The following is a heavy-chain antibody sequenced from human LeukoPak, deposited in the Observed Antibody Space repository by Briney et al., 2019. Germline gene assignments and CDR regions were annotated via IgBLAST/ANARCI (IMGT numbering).Heavy chain of an antibody. J-gene: IGHJ4*02. V-gene: IGHV3-23*01. CDR2: ISGGGGSP. D-gene: IGHD3-22*01. CDR3: ANSRTPWIESSGRFYFDY. Sequence: GGSLRLSCAASGFTFSSYAMSWVRQAPGKGLEWVSGISGGGGSPYYADSVKGRFTISRDNSKNTLYLQMNSLRAEDTAVYYCANSRTPWIESSGRFYFDYWGQGTLVTVSS. CDR1: GFTFSSYA.